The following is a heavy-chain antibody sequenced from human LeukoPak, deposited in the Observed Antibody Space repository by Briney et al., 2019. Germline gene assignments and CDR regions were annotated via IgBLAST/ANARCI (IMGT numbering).Heavy chain of an antibody. CDR1: GFTFSSYE. J-gene: IGHJ4*02. V-gene: IGHV3-48*03. CDR2: ISSSGSTI. Sequence: GGSLRLSCAASGFTFSSYEMNWVRQAPGKGLEWVSYISSSGSTIYYADSVKGRFTISRDNAKNSLYLQMNSLRAKDTAVYYCASSYDSSGYYYYGIDYWGQGTLVTVSS. CDR3: ASSYDSSGYYYYGIDY. D-gene: IGHD3-22*01.